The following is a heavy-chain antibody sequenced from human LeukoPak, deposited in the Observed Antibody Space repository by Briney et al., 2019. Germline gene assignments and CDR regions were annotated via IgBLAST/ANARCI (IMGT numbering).Heavy chain of an antibody. D-gene: IGHD1-1*01. CDR2: IYYSGST. CDR1: GGSISSGGYY. Sequence: SQTLSLTCTVSGGSISSGGYYWSWIRQHPGKGLEWIGYIYYSGSTYCNPSLKSRVTISVDTSKNQFSLKLSSVTAADTAVYYCARGLKKRAFFDYWGQGTLVTVSS. CDR3: ARGLKKRAFFDY. J-gene: IGHJ4*02. V-gene: IGHV4-31*03.